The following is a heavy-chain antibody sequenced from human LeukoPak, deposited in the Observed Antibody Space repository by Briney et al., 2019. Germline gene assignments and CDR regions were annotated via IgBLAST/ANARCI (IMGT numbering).Heavy chain of an antibody. J-gene: IGHJ5*02. CDR2: IYYSGST. D-gene: IGHD6-6*01. V-gene: IGHV4-59*01. CDR1: GGSISSYY. CDR3: ARGLIAARLPRFDP. Sequence: NSSETLSLTCTVSGGSISSYYWSWIRQPPGKGLEWIGYIYYSGSTNYNPSLKSRVTISVDTSKNQFSLKLSSVTAADTAVYYCARGLIAARLPRFDPWGQGTLVTVSS.